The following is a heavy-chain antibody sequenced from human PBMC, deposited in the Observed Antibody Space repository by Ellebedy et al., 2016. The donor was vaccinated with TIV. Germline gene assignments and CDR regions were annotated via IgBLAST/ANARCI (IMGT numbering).Heavy chain of an antibody. V-gene: IGHV3-11*06. J-gene: IGHJ3*02. CDR3: ARNNGGSFTGGFDI. D-gene: IGHD1-26*01. CDR2: ISPSSSYT. Sequence: GESLKISCGASGFTFSDYYMSWIRQSPGRGLEWLSYISPSSSYTNYADSVKGRFTISRDSAKNSLILHMDSLRPDDTAVYFCARNNGGSFTGGFDIWGQGARLTVSA. CDR1: GFTFSDYY.